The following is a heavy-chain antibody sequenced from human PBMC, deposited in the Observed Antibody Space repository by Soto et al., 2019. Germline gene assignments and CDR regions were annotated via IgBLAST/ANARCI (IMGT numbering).Heavy chain of an antibody. J-gene: IGHJ4*02. V-gene: IGHV5-51*01. CDR2: IYPGDSDT. CDR1: GYSFTSYW. CDR3: ARLGMDIVATMMDY. Sequence: PGESLKLSCQGSGYSFTSYWIGWVRQMPGKGLEWMGIIYPGDSDTRYSPSFQGQVTISADKSISTAYLQWSSLKASDTSMYYCARLGMDIVATMMDYWGQGTLVTVSS. D-gene: IGHD5-12*01.